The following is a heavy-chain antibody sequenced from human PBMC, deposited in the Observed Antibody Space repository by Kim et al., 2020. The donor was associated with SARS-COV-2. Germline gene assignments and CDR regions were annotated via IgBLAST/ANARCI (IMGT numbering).Heavy chain of an antibody. Sequence: GGSLRLSCAASGFTFSDYYMSWVRQAPGKGLEWVSDISSSSTYTRYEDSVRGRFTISRDNAKNSLFLQMNSLRAEDTPIYFCVRDSAYYDSTGQRDYWGQGTLVTVSA. CDR1: GFTFSDYY. J-gene: IGHJ4*02. D-gene: IGHD3-22*01. CDR3: VRDSAYYDSTGQRDY. CDR2: ISSSSTYT. V-gene: IGHV3-11*05.